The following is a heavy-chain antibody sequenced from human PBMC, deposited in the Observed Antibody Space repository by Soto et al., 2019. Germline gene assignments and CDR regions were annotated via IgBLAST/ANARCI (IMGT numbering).Heavy chain of an antibody. D-gene: IGHD1-26*01. J-gene: IGHJ4*02. CDR3: ARDGRYYDGYYFDY. CDR1: EFIFSTYA. Sequence: GGSLRLSCAASEFIFSTYAMHWVRQALGKGLEWVAVISYTETNKYYSDSVKGRFTISRDNSKNTLYLQMNSLRAEDTAVYYCARDGRYYDGYYFDYWGQGTLVTISS. CDR2: ISYTETNK. V-gene: IGHV3-30-3*01.